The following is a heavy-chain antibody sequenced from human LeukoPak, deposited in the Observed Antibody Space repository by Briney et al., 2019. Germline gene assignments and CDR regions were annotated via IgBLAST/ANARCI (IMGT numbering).Heavy chain of an antibody. V-gene: IGHV3-66*01. Sequence: GGSLRLSCAVSGLTVSSNYMSWVRQAPGKALEWVSVIYSGGSTYYADSVKGRFTFSRDNSKNTLYLQMNGLRAEDTAVYYCARDQAYQLRFLEWPRYFDLWGRGTLVTVSS. CDR1: GLTVSSNY. CDR3: ARDQAYQLRFLEWPRYFDL. J-gene: IGHJ2*01. CDR2: IYSGGST. D-gene: IGHD3-3*01.